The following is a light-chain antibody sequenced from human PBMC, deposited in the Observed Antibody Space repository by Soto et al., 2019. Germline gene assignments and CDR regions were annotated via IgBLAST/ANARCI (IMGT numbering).Light chain of an antibody. CDR2: EVS. Sequence: QSALAQPASVSGSPGQSITISCTGTSSDVGAYNYVYWYQQHPGKAPKVVIYEVSNRPSGVSNRFSGSKSGNTASLTISGLQAEDEADYHCTSFTTISTVVFGTGTKVTV. CDR3: TSFTTISTVV. J-gene: IGLJ1*01. CDR1: SSDVGAYNY. V-gene: IGLV2-14*01.